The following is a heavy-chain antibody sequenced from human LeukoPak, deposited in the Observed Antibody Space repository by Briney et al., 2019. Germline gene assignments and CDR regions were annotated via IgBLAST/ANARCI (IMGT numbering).Heavy chain of an antibody. V-gene: IGHV3-20*04. D-gene: IGHD3-3*02. Sequence: GGSLRLSCATSGFTFVDYGLSWVRRAPGKGLEWLCAINYNGAITDYADSVKGRFTISRDNTKNSLYLRMDSLRAEDTALYYCARDRLGPSFSVSHFDLWGQGTLVTVSS. J-gene: IGHJ4*02. CDR2: INYNGAIT. CDR3: ARDRLGPSFSVSHFDL. CDR1: GFTFVDYG.